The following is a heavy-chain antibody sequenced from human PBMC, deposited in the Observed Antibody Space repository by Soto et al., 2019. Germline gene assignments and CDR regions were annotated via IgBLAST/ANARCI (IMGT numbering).Heavy chain of an antibody. CDR3: ARDRGWGYCSGGSCYSYAFDI. CDR2: ISSSSSYI. J-gene: IGHJ3*02. Sequence: PGGSLRLSCAASGFTFSSYSMNWVRQAPGKGLEWVSSISSSSSYIYYADSVKGRFTISRDNAKNSLYLQMNSLRAEYTAVYYCARDRGWGYCSGGSCYSYAFDIWGQGTMVTVSS. D-gene: IGHD2-15*01. CDR1: GFTFSSYS. V-gene: IGHV3-21*01.